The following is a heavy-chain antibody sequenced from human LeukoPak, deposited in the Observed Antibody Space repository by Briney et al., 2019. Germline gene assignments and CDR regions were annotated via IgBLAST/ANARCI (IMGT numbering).Heavy chain of an antibody. CDR3: ASLVRGSRGYSYGYFDY. CDR1: GYTFTSYY. D-gene: IGHD5-18*01. Sequence: ASVKVSCKASGYTFTSYYMHWARQAPGQGLGWMGIINPSGGSTSYAQKFQGRVTVTRDTSTSTVYMELSSLRSEDTAVYYCASLVRGSRGYSYGYFDYWGQGTLVTVSS. J-gene: IGHJ4*02. V-gene: IGHV1-46*01. CDR2: INPSGGST.